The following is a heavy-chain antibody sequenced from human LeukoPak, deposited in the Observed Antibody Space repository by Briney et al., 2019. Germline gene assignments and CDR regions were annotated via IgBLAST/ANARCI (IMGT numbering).Heavy chain of an antibody. CDR1: GFTFTSYT. Sequence: GGSLRLSCAASGFTFTSYTMHWVRQAPGQGLEWVAATSYDGGNRYYADFVKGRFTISRDNSNNTLFLQMKSLRLEDTAVYFCARKSLWFKYYDYWGQGIWVTVSS. V-gene: IGHV3-30*01. CDR3: ARKSLWFKYYDY. CDR2: TSYDGGNR. D-gene: IGHD2-21*01. J-gene: IGHJ4*02.